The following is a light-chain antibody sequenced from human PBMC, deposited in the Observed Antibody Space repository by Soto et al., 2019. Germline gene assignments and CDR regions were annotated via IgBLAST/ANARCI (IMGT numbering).Light chain of an antibody. J-gene: IGLJ1*01. CDR1: SSNIGAGYV. V-gene: IGLV1-40*01. CDR2: SSV. Sequence: QSVLTQPPSVSGAPGQGVIISCTGSSSNIGAGYVVHWYQQLPRTAPKLLIYSSVNRPSGVPDRFSASKSGTSASLAITGLRPEDEADYYCQSYDSRLNGYVFGTGTKVTVL. CDR3: QSYDSRLNGYV.